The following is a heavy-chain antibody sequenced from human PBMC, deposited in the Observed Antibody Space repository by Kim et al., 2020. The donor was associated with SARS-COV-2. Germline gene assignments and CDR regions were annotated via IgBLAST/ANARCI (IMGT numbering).Heavy chain of an antibody. Sequence: GGSLRLSCAASGFTFDDYAMHWVRQAPGKGLEWVSLISGDGGSTYYADSVKGRFTISRDNSKNSLYLQMNSLRTEDTALYYCAKDEYTYYYDSSGRDRPGGWGQGTLVTVSS. CDR1: GFTFDDYA. V-gene: IGHV3-43*02. J-gene: IGHJ4*02. CDR2: ISGDGGST. D-gene: IGHD3-22*01. CDR3: AKDEYTYYYDSSGRDRPGG.